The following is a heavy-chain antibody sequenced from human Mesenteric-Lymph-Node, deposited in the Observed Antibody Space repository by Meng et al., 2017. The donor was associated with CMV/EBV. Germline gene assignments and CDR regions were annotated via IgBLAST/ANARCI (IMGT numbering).Heavy chain of an antibody. CDR2: INHSGST. CDR3: ARGLDIVVVPATNNWFDP. J-gene: IGHJ5*02. D-gene: IGHD2-2*01. V-gene: IGHV4-34*01. CDR1: SFSGYY. Sequence: SFSGYYWSWIRQPPGKGLEWIGEINHSGSTNYNPSLKSRVIISADTSKIQFYLKLTSVTAADTAVYYCARGLDIVVVPATNNWFDPWGQGILVTVSS.